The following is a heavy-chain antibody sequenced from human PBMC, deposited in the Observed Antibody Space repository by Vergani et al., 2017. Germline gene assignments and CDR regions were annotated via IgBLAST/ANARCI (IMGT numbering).Heavy chain of an antibody. CDR1: GFTFSDYY. V-gene: IGHV3-11*06. CDR3: AREYDFSYGMDV. Sequence: VQLVESGGGLVKPGGSLRLSCAASGFTFSDYYMSWIRQAPGKGLEWVSYISSSSSYTNYADSVKGRFTISRDNSKNTLYLQMNSLRAEDTAVYYCAREYDFSYGMDVWGQGTTVTVSS. CDR2: ISSSSSYT. J-gene: IGHJ6*02. D-gene: IGHD2-8*01.